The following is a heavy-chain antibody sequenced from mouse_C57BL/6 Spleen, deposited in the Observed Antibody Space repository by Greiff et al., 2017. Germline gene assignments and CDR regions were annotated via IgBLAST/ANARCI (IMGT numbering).Heavy chain of an antibody. Sequence: EVQVVESGTVLARPGASVKMSCKTSGYTFTSYWMHWVKQRPGQGLEWIGAIYPGNSDTSYNQKFKGKAKLTAVTSASTAYMELSSLTNEDSAVYYCTRVYGYDGYYYAMDYGGQGTSVTVSS. CDR2: IYPGNSDT. CDR1: GYTFTSYW. D-gene: IGHD2-2*01. V-gene: IGHV1-5*01. CDR3: TRVYGYDGYYYAMDY. J-gene: IGHJ4*01.